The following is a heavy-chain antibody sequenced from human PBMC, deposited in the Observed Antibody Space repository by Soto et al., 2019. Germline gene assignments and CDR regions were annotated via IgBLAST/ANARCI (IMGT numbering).Heavy chain of an antibody. J-gene: IGHJ4*02. Sequence: GASVKVSCKVSGYTLTELSMHWVRQAPGKGLEWMGGFDPEDGETIYAQKFQGRVTMTEDTSTDTAYMELSSLRSEDTAVYYCATPRTLLYSSGWYFDYWGQGTLVTVSS. CDR3: ATPRTLLYSSGWYFDY. CDR1: GYTLTELS. CDR2: FDPEDGET. D-gene: IGHD6-19*01. V-gene: IGHV1-24*01.